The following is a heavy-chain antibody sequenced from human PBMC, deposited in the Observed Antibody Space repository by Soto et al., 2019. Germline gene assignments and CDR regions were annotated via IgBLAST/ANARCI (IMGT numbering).Heavy chain of an antibody. CDR1: GFTFSSYA. Sequence: GGSLRLSCAASGFTFSSYAMSWVRQAPGKGLEWVSAISGSGGSTYYADSVKGRFTISRDNSKNTLYLQMNSLRAEDTAVYYCAKDLDILTGYDVYYYYGMDVWGQGTTVTVSS. CDR3: AKDLDILTGYDVYYYYGMDV. V-gene: IGHV3-23*01. D-gene: IGHD3-9*01. J-gene: IGHJ6*02. CDR2: ISGSGGST.